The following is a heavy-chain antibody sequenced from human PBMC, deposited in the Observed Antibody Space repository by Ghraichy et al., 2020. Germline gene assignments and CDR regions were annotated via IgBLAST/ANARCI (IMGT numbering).Heavy chain of an antibody. J-gene: IGHJ2*01. CDR3: ARVLIYPSYYYVSGSYSPRYFDR. D-gene: IGHD3-10*01. CDR2: INPSGST. V-gene: IGHV4-34*01. Sequence: IGEINPSGSTNYNPSLKSRFTISVDTSKNQFSLTLSSVTAADTYVYYCARVLIYPSYYYVSGSYSPRYFDRWG.